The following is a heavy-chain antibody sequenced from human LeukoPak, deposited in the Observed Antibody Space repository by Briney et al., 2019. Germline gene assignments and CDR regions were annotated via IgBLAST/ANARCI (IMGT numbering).Heavy chain of an antibody. D-gene: IGHD2-8*01. CDR1: GFTLRSSA. V-gene: IGHV3-23*01. Sequence: PSGGSLRLSCAASGFTLRSSAMSWVRQAPGEGLEWVSAISGDGGTISYAASVRGRFTISRDNAKNTLFLQMSSLRAGDTALYYCAKELYGNPSGYWGQGTRVTVSS. J-gene: IGHJ4*02. CDR3: AKELYGNPSGY. CDR2: ISGDGGTI.